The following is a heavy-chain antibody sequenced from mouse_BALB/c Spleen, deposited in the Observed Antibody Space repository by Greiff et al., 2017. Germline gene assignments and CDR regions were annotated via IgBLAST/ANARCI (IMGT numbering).Heavy chain of an antibody. V-gene: IGHV1-47*01. Sequence: LVESGAELVKPGASVKMSCKAFGYTFTTYPIEWMKQNHGKSLEWIGNFHPYNDDTKYNEKFKGKAKLTVEKSSSTVYLELSRLTSDDSAVYYCARGATVVAGGAMDYWGQGTSVTVSS. CDR2: FHPYNDDT. CDR1: GYTFTTYP. J-gene: IGHJ4*01. CDR3: ARGATVVAGGAMDY. D-gene: IGHD1-1*01.